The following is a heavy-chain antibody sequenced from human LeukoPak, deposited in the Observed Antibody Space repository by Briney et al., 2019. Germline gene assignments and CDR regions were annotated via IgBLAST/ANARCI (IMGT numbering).Heavy chain of an antibody. CDR2: IYYSGST. Sequence: SGTLSLTCAVSGGSISSGGYSWSWIRQPPGKGLEWIGYIYYSGSTNYNPSLKSRVTISVDTSKNQFSLKLSSVTAADTAVYYCARVPAGGYSYIDYWGQGTLVTVSS. D-gene: IGHD5-18*01. V-gene: IGHV4-61*08. CDR3: ARVPAGGYSYIDY. CDR1: GGSISSGGYS. J-gene: IGHJ4*02.